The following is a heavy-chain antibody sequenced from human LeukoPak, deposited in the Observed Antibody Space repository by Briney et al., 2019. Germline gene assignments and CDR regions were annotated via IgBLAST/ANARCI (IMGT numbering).Heavy chain of an antibody. Sequence: PSETLSLTCAVYGGSFSGYYWSWIRQPPGKGLEWIGEINHSGSTNYNPSLKSRVTISVDMSKNQFSLKLSSVTAADTAVYYCARLSGELWFGELNWFDPWGQGTLVTVSS. V-gene: IGHV4-34*01. D-gene: IGHD3-10*01. CDR1: GGSFSGYY. J-gene: IGHJ5*02. CDR2: INHSGST. CDR3: ARLSGELWFGELNWFDP.